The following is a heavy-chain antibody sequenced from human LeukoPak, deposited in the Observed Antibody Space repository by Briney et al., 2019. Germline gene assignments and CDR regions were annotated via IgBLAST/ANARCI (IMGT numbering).Heavy chain of an antibody. CDR2: ISSSSSTI. J-gene: IGHJ6*02. CDR1: GVTFRSYS. CDR3: ARATYSSSWYSYYYYYGMDV. Sequence: GGSLRLSCAASGVTFRSYSMNWVRQAPGKGREWVSYISSSSSTIYYADSVKGRFTISRDNAKNSLYLQMNSLRDEDTAVYYCARATYSSSWYSYYYYYGMDVWGQGTTVTVSS. V-gene: IGHV3-48*02. D-gene: IGHD6-13*01.